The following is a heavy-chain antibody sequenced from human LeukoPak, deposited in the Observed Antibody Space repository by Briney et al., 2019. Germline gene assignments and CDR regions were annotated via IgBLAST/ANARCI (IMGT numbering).Heavy chain of an antibody. D-gene: IGHD3-3*01. CDR2: IYYSGST. J-gene: IGHJ6*02. CDR3: ARDQYYDFWSGYSNYYYYGMDV. V-gene: IGHV4-59*06. CDR1: GGSISSYY. Sequence: SETLSLTCTVSGGSISSYYWSWIRQPPGKGLEWIGYIYYSGSTYYNPSLKSRVTISVDTSKNQFSLKLSSVTAADTAVYYCARDQYYDFWSGYSNYYYYGMDVWGQGTTVTVSS.